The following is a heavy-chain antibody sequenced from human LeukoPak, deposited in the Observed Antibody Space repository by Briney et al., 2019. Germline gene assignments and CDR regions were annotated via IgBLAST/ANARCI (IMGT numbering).Heavy chain of an antibody. CDR3: ARDRGDPYYDFWSGYYGY. CDR1: GFTFSSYA. J-gene: IGHJ4*02. V-gene: IGHV3-30-3*01. CDR2: ISYDGSNK. D-gene: IGHD3-3*01. Sequence: GRSLRLSCAASGFTFSSYAMPWVRQAPGKGLEWVAVISYDGSNKYYADSVKGRFTISRDNSKNTLYLQMNSLRAEDTAVYYCARDRGDPYYDFWSGYYGYWGQGTLVTVSS.